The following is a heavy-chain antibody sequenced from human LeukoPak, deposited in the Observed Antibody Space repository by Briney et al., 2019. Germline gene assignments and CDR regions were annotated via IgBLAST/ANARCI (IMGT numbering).Heavy chain of an antibody. Sequence: SVKVSCKASGGTFSSYTISWVRQAPGQGLEWMGRIIPILGIANYAQKFQGRVTITADKSTSTAYMELSSLRSEDTAVYYCAEGPGSIAVGFDYWGQGNLVTVSS. V-gene: IGHV1-69*02. CDR3: AEGPGSIAVGFDY. CDR1: GGTFSSYT. J-gene: IGHJ4*02. CDR2: IIPILGIA. D-gene: IGHD2-21*01.